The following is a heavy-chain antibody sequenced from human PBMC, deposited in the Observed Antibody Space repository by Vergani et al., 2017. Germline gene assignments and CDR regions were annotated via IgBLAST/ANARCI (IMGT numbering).Heavy chain of an antibody. Sequence: QVQLQESGPGLVTPSQTLSLTCTVSGGSTSSVSYYWSWIRQPPGKGLEWIGYIYYSGSTYYNPSLKSRVTISVDTSKNQFSLKLSSVTAADTAVYYCARTLYSGSYGRMWVAFDIWGQGTMVTVSS. CDR1: GGSTSSVSYY. J-gene: IGHJ3*02. V-gene: IGHV4-30-4*08. CDR3: ARTLYSGSYGRMWVAFDI. D-gene: IGHD1-26*01. CDR2: IYYSGST.